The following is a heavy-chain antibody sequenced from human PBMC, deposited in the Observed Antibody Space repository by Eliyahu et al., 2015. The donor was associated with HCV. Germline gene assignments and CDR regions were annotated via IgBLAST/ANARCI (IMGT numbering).Heavy chain of an antibody. Sequence: QLQLQESGPGLVKPSETLSPXCTVSXGPISSSSXYWGWIRQPPGKGLEWIGXXYYXGGTXYNPSLKSRVTISVDTSKNQFSLKLSSVTAADTAVYYCARRPRFLFGVVILVYFDYWGQGTLVTVSS. J-gene: IGHJ4*02. D-gene: IGHD3-3*01. CDR3: ARRPRFLFGVVILVYFDY. CDR1: XGPISSSSXY. CDR2: XYYXGGT. V-gene: IGHV4-39*01.